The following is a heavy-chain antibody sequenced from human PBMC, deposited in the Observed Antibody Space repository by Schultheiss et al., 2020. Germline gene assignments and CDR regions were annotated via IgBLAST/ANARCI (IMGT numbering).Heavy chain of an antibody. CDR3: ARVRGTVTTARYFDY. D-gene: IGHD4-17*01. J-gene: IGHJ4*02. CDR2: IYYSGST. Sequence: SQTLSLTCAVYGGSFSGYYWSWIRQPPGKGLEWIGYIYYSGSTNYNPSLKSRVTISVDTSKNQFSLKLSSVTAADTAVYYCARVRGTVTTARYFDYWGQGTLVTVSS. V-gene: IGHV4-59*08. CDR1: GGSFSGYY.